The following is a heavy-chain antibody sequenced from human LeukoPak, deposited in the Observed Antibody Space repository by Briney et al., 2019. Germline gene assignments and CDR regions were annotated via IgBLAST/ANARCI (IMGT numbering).Heavy chain of an antibody. D-gene: IGHD5-24*01. V-gene: IGHV3-23*01. CDR2: ISGDGGST. Sequence: PGGSLRLSCAASGFTFSNYGVSWVRQAPGKGLEWVSGISGDGGSTYYTDSVKGRFTISRDDAKSSLYLQMNSLRAEDTAVYFCARIRGDGSTFEYWGQGTLVTVSS. CDR1: GFTFSNYG. J-gene: IGHJ4*02. CDR3: ARIRGDGSTFEY.